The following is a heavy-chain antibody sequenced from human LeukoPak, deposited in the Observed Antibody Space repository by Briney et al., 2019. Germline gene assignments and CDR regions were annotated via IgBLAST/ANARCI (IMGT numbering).Heavy chain of an antibody. CDR2: INPNSGGT. CDR1: GYTFTGYY. D-gene: IGHD5-24*01. J-gene: IGHJ4*02. CDR3: ARDGTGVYNLVQY. Sequence: ASVKVSCKASGYTFTGYYMHWVRQAPGQGLEWMGWINPNSGGTNYAQKFQGRVTMTRDTSISTVYMELSRLRSDDTAVYYCARDGTGVYNLVQYWGQGTLVTVSS. V-gene: IGHV1-2*02.